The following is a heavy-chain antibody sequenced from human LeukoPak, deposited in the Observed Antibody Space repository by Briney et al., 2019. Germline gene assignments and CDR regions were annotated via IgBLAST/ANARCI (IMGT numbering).Heavy chain of an antibody. Sequence: PSETLSLTCTVSGGSISSYYWSWIRQPPGKGLEWIGYIYYSGSTNYNPSLKSRVTISVDTSKNQSSLKLSSVTAADTAVYYCARSANDDFNWFDPWGQGTLVTVSS. J-gene: IGHJ5*02. D-gene: IGHD1-1*01. CDR2: IYYSGST. CDR1: GGSISSYY. V-gene: IGHV4-59*12. CDR3: ARSANDDFNWFDP.